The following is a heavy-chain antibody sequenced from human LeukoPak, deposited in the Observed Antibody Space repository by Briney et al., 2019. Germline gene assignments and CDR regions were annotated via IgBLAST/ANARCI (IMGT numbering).Heavy chain of an antibody. CDR2: ISGSGGTT. CDR3: AKGLKYYYDSSPSPGMY. CDR1: GFTFSSYG. V-gene: IGHV3-23*01. D-gene: IGHD3-22*01. Sequence: GGTLRLSCAASGFTFSSYGMSWVRQAPGKGLEWVSAISGSGGTTYYADSVKGRFTISRDNSKNTLYLQMNSLRAEDTAVYYCAKGLKYYYDSSPSPGMYWGQGTLVTVSS. J-gene: IGHJ4*02.